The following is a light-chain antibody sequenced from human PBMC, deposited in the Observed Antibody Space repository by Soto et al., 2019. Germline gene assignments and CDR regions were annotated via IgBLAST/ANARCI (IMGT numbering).Light chain of an antibody. Sequence: QSELTQPPSASGSPGQSVTISCTGTSSDVGGYNYVSWYQQHPGKAPKLMIYEVSKRPSGVPDRFSGSKSGNTASLTVSGLQAEYEVYYYCSSYAVSNAHYVLATGTEVTGL. J-gene: IGLJ1*01. CDR1: SSDVGGYNY. CDR3: SSYAVSNAHYV. CDR2: EVS. V-gene: IGLV2-8*01.